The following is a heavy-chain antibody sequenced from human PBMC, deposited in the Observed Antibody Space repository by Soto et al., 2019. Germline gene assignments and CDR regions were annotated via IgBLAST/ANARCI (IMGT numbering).Heavy chain of an antibody. J-gene: IGHJ5*02. V-gene: IGHV4-4*02. CDR1: GDSINSSHW. CDR2: TYHSGTT. CDR3: AREVNSSPARGPNWFDP. D-gene: IGHD6-13*01. Sequence: QVQLQESGPGLVQPSGTLSLTCAVSGDSINSSHWWSWVRQTPGKGLEWIGETYHSGTTNYNPSLKTRVTISIDKSKNQFSLKMNSVTAADTAVYYCAREVNSSPARGPNWFDPWCQGTLVTVSS.